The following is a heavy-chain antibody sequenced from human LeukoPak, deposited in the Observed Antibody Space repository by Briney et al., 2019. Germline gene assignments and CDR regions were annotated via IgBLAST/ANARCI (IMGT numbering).Heavy chain of an antibody. CDR3: VREMGGYPFDH. D-gene: IGHD5-12*01. CDR2: ISTSGSTT. V-gene: IGHV3-48*04. Sequence: GGSLRLSCAASGFTFSSYGLSWVRQAPGKGLEWVSYISTSGSTTYYADSVKGRFTISRDNAKNSLYLQMNSLRAEDTAIYYCVREMGGYPFDHWGQGTLVTVSS. CDR1: GFTFSSYG. J-gene: IGHJ4*02.